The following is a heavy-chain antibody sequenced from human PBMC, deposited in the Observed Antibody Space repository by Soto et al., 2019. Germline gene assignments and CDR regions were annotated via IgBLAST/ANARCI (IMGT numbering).Heavy chain of an antibody. CDR2: ISFDGSKK. CDR1: GFTFSRYG. CDR3: AKEAGSVTFDF. J-gene: IGHJ4*02. Sequence: QVQLVESGGGVVQPGRSLRLSCAASGFTFSRYGMHWVRQAPGKGLVWVAVISFDGSKKYYAESVTGRFTISRDNSKNTLYLQVNSLRAEDTAVYYCAKEAGSVTFDFWGQGTLVTVSS. D-gene: IGHD4-4*01. V-gene: IGHV3-30*18.